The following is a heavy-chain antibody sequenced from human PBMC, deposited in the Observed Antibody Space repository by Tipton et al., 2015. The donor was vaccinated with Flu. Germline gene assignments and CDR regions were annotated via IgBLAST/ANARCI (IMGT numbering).Heavy chain of an antibody. V-gene: IGHV1-69*06. J-gene: IGHJ4*02. D-gene: IGHD3-9*01. Sequence: QLVQSGAEVQKPGSSVKVSCKASGDSFGNYGFSWVRQAPGQGLEWMGIIIPIFGPPNYAQKFQDRVTITADIFTNAVYMEVRSLTSDDTAVYFCERRRTDWAEYDYWSQGTLVTVSS. CDR1: GDSFGNYG. CDR3: ERRRTDWAEYDY. CDR2: IIPIFGPP.